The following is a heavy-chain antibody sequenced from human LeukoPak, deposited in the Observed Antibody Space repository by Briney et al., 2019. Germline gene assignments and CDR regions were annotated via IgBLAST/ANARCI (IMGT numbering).Heavy chain of an antibody. V-gene: IGHV3-23*01. CDR3: AKSPVSSCRGSFCYPFDY. Sequence: GGSLRLSCAASGFTFSTYAMSWVRQIPGKGLEWVSAISGSDDGTYYADSVKGRFTISRDNSRNTLYLQMNTLRAENTAVYFCAKSPVSSCRGSFCYPFDYWGQGNLVTVSS. CDR2: ISGSDDGT. D-gene: IGHD2-15*01. J-gene: IGHJ4*02. CDR1: GFTFSTYA.